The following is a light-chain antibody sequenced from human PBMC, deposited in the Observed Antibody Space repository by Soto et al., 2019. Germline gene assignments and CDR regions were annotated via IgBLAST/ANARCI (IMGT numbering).Light chain of an antibody. Sequence: EIVLTQSPGTLSLSPGERATLSCRASQSVSSSYLAWYQQKPGQAHRLLIYGASSRATGIPDRFSGSGSGKDFTLTIRRLEPEDFSVYYCQQYGSSPYTFGQGTKLEIK. J-gene: IGKJ2*01. CDR3: QQYGSSPYT. CDR1: QSVSSSY. CDR2: GAS. V-gene: IGKV3-20*01.